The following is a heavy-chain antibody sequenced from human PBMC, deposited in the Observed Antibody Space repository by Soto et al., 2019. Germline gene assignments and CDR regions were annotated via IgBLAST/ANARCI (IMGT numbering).Heavy chain of an antibody. CDR3: ARNIAAAGTYGMDV. V-gene: IGHV1-2*04. D-gene: IGHD6-13*01. CDR1: GYTFTGYY. J-gene: IGHJ6*02. Sequence: ASVEVSCKASGYTFTGYYRHWVRQAPGQGLEWMGWINPNSGGTNYAQKFQGWVTMTRDTSISTAYMELSRLRSDDTAVYYCARNIAAAGTYGMDVWGQGTTVTVSS. CDR2: INPNSGGT.